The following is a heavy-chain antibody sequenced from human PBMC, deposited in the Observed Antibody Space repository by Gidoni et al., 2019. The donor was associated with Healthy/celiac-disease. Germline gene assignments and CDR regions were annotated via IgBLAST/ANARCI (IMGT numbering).Heavy chain of an antibody. CDR3: ASSPIGDYPPNYYYGMDV. V-gene: IGHV1-69*01. CDR2: IIPIFGTA. D-gene: IGHD4-17*01. J-gene: IGHJ6*02. CDR1: GGTFSSYA. Sequence: QVQLVQSGAEVKKPGSSVKVSCKASGGTFSSYAISWVRQAPGQGLEWMGGIIPIFGTANYAQKFQGRVTITADESTSTAYMELSSLRSEDTAVYYCASSPIGDYPPNYYYGMDVWGQGTTVTVSS.